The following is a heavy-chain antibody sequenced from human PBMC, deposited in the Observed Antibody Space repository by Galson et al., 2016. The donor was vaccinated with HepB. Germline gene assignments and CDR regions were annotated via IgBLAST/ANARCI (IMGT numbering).Heavy chain of an antibody. V-gene: IGHV2-70*01. CDR3: ARTQTSVTTSYYFDN. J-gene: IGHJ4*02. CDR1: GFSPNTRGMC. CDR2: IDWEDDK. Sequence: PALVKPTQTVTLTCTFSGFSPNTRGMCVSWIRQPPGKALEWLALIDWEDDKYYSTSLKTRLTISKDTSKNQVVLTVANMDPVDTATYYCARTQTSVTTSYYFDNWGQGTLVTVSS. D-gene: IGHD4-17*01.